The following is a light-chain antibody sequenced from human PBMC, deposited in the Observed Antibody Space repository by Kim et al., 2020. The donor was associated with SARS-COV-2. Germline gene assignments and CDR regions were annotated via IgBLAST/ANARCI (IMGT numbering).Light chain of an antibody. J-gene: IGLJ2*01. CDR2: AVS. CDR3: SSYTSSSTLV. CDR1: SSDVGGYNS. Sequence: TTSFTGTSSDVGGYNSVSWYQKHPSKAPKLLIYAVSDPPSVVSNRFSGSKSGNTASLTISGIQAEGVANYSCSSYTSSSTLVFGGGTQLT. V-gene: IGLV2-14*03.